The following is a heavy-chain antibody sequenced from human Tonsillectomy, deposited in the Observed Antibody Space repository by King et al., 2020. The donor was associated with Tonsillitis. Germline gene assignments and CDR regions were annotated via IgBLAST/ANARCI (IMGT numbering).Heavy chain of an antibody. D-gene: IGHD3-22*01. CDR2: LFYSGST. CDR1: GGSISSSGYY. CDR3: ASLQDSSGYFDY. Sequence: QLQESGPGLVKPSETLSLTCTVSGGSISSSGYYWGWIRQPPGKGLEWIGSLFYSGSTYYNPSLKSRVTISVDTSKNQFSLRLSSVTAADTALYYCASLQDSSGYFDYWGQGGLVTVSS. V-gene: IGHV4-39*07. J-gene: IGHJ4*02.